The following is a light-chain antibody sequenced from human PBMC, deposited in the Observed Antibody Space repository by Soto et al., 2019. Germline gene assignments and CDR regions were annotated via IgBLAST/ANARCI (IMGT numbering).Light chain of an antibody. J-gene: IGKJ1*01. CDR1: QGISNY. V-gene: IGKV1-17*03. CDR3: LQHNSYPWT. Sequence: DIQMTQSPSAMSASVGDRVTITCRASQGISNYLAWFQQEPGKVPKRLIYATSSLKGGVPSRFRGSGSGTEFTLTTSSLQPEAFATYYCLQHNSYPWTFGQGTKVQIK. CDR2: ATS.